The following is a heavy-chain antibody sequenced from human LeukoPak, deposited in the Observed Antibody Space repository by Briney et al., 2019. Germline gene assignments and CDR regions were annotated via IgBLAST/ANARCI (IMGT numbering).Heavy chain of an antibody. Sequence: SGGSLRLSCAASGFTFSSYSMNWVRQAPGKGLEWVANIKQDGSEKDCVDSVKGRFTISRDNAKNSPYLQMNSLRAEDTAVYYCAKYCGGDCYGMDVWGQGTTVTVSS. V-gene: IGHV3-7*01. J-gene: IGHJ6*02. CDR3: AKYCGGDCYGMDV. CDR2: IKQDGSEK. CDR1: GFTFSSYS. D-gene: IGHD2-21*01.